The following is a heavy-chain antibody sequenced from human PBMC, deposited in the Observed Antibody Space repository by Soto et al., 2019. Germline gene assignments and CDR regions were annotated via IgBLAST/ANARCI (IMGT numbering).Heavy chain of an antibody. CDR2: TSYDGSTK. V-gene: IGHV3-30*19. Sequence: QVQLVESGGGVVQPGTSLRLSCVGSGFTFRSYVIHWVRQAPGKGLEWVALTSYDGSTKYYDDSVKRRFTSSRDNSRNTVDMQVDNLSLEDMALYYCARWGTTGGLHGWGQGT. J-gene: IGHJ4*02. D-gene: IGHD3-16*01. CDR3: ARWGTTGGLHG. CDR1: GFTFRSYV.